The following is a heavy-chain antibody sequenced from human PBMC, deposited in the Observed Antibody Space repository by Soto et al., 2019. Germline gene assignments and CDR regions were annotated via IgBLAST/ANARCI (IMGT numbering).Heavy chain of an antibody. CDR3: ARITRDYGDWEPFDY. V-gene: IGHV2-70*11. J-gene: IGHJ4*02. CDR2: IDRDDDK. CDR1: GFSLSTSGMC. Sequence: SGPTLVNPTQTLTLTCTFSGFSLSTSGMCVSWIRQPPGKALEWLARIDRDDDKYYSTSLKTRLTISKDTSKNQVVLTMTNMDPVVIPTYFCARITRDYGDWEPFDYWGQGTLVTVSS. D-gene: IGHD4-17*01.